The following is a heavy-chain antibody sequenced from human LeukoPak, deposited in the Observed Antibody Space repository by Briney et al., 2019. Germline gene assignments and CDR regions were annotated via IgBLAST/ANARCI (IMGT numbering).Heavy chain of an antibody. CDR2: INPNSGGT. Sequence: ASVKVSCKASGYTFTGYYIHWVRQAPGQGLEWMGWINPNSGGTNSAQKFQGRVTMTTDTSISTAYMDLTRLRSDDTAVYYCAREFDSSSGEGMDVWGQGTTAPVS. CDR1: GYTFTGYY. D-gene: IGHD6-13*01. V-gene: IGHV1-2*02. J-gene: IGHJ6*02. CDR3: AREFDSSSGEGMDV.